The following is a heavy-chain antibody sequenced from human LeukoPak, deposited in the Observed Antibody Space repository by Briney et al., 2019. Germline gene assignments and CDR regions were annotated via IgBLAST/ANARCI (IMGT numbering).Heavy chain of an antibody. CDR1: GFTLNNYA. J-gene: IGHJ4*02. D-gene: IGHD4-17*01. CDR2: ISGGGETT. CDR3: ARDYADYAGYFFFDY. V-gene: IGHV3-23*01. Sequence: GGSLRLSCAASGFTLNNYAMNWVRQAPGKGLEWVSSISGGGETTYYADSAKGRFTISRDNSQNTLYLQMNSLRAEDTAVYYCARDYADYAGYFFFDYWGQGTLVTVPS.